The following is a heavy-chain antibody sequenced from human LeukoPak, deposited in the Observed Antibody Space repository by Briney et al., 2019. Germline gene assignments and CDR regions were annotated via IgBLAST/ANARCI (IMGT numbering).Heavy chain of an antibody. Sequence: PGGSLRLSCAASGFTFSSYEMDWVRQAPGRGLEWVSYISSSGSTIYYADSVKGRFTISRDNAKNTLYLQMNSLRAEDTAVYYCARGTEDYVWGSYRYRSSSRLDYWGQGTLVTVSS. CDR1: GFTFSSYE. D-gene: IGHD3-16*02. V-gene: IGHV3-48*03. CDR3: ARGTEDYVWGSYRYRSSSRLDY. J-gene: IGHJ4*02. CDR2: ISSSGSTI.